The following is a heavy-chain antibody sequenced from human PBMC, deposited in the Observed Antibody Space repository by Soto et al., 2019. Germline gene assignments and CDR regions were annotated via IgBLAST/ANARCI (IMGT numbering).Heavy chain of an antibody. CDR3: ARGRGGHGYYYYYMDV. V-gene: IGHV3-20*01. Sequence: GGSLRLSCAASGFTFDDYGMSWVRQAPGKGLEWVSGINWNGGSTGYADSVKGRFTISRDNAKNSLYLQMNSLRAEDTALYHCARGRGGHGYYYYYMDVWGKGTTVTVSS. CDR2: INWNGGST. J-gene: IGHJ6*03. CDR1: GFTFDDYG. D-gene: IGHD5-12*01.